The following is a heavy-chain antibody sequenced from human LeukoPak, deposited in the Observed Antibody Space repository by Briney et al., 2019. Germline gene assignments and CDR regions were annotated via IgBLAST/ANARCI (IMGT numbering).Heavy chain of an antibody. V-gene: IGHV1-2*02. CDR1: VYTFTGYH. D-gene: IGHD1-26*01. CDR3: ARGRPPVGATRTRWFDP. J-gene: IGHJ5*02. CDR2: SNPNSGGT. Sequence: ASVKVSRKASVYTFTGYHVHWVRQAPGQGHEWRGWSNPNSGGTNNAQKSQGRCTMTTDTSISTAYIELRRPRSDGTAVYYLARGRPPVGATRTRWFDPWLQATQLTLRS.